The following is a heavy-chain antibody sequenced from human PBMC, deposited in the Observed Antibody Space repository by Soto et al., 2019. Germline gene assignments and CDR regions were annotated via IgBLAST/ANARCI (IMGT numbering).Heavy chain of an antibody. CDR1: GGSISSSSYY. D-gene: IGHD3-9*01. J-gene: IGHJ6*02. V-gene: IGHV4-39*02. CDR2: IYYSGST. Sequence: KTSETLSLTCTVCGGSISSSSYYWGWIRQPPGKGLEWIGSIYYSGSTYYNPSLKSRVTISVDTSKNQFSLKLSSVTAADTAVYYCARDILTGYRWGGGMDVWGQGTTVTVSS. CDR3: ARDILTGYRWGGGMDV.